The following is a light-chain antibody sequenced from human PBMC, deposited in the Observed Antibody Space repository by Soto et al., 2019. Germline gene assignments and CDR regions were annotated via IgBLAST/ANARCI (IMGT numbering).Light chain of an antibody. Sequence: DIQMTQSPSSLSASVGHRVTITCRGSLHISNYCAGYQQKPAKIPNLLIIAESTLQEGVPSRFSSSGSGTDVTLTISSLQPEDFATYYCLQQNSYHRTFGPGTKVDI. J-gene: IGKJ3*01. CDR1: LHISNY. V-gene: IGKV1-27*01. CDR3: LQQNSYHRT. CDR2: AES.